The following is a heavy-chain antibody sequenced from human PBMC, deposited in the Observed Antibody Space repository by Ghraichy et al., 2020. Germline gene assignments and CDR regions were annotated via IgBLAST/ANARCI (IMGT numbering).Heavy chain of an antibody. D-gene: IGHD1-7*01. V-gene: IGHV4-39*01. J-gene: IGHJ4*02. CDR1: GGSISSSSYY. Sequence: SETLSLTCTVSGGSISSSSYYWGWIRQPPGKGLEWIGSIYYSGSTYYNPSLKSRVTISVDTSKNQFSLKLSSVTTADTAVYYCARLTGTTIDYWGQGTLVTVSS. CDR2: IYYSGST. CDR3: ARLTGTTIDY.